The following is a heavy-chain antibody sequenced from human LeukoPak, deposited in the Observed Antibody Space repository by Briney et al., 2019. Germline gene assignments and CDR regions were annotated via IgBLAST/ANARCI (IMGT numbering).Heavy chain of an antibody. J-gene: IGHJ4*02. CDR2: ISSSSSYI. Sequence: GGSLRRSCAASGFTFSSYSMNWVRQAPGQGLEWVSSISSSSSYIYYADSVKGRFTISRDNAKNSLYLQINSLRAEGTAVYYCATSRTSDGNLDYWGQGTLVTVSS. V-gene: IGHV3-21*01. CDR1: GFTFSSYS. CDR3: ATSRTSDGNLDY. D-gene: IGHD1-1*01.